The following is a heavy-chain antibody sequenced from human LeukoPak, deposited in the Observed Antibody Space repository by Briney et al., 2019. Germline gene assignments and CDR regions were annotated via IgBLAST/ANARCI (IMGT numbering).Heavy chain of an antibody. CDR1: GGSFSGYY. V-gene: IGHV4-34*01. J-gene: IGHJ6*03. Sequence: SETLSLTRAVYGGSFSGYYWSWIRQPPGKGLEWIGEINHSGSTNYNPSLKSRVTISVDTSKNQFSLKLSSVTAADTAVYYCARGIAATIKHYYYYMDVWGKGTTVTISS. CDR2: INHSGST. D-gene: IGHD6-13*01. CDR3: ARGIAATIKHYYYYMDV.